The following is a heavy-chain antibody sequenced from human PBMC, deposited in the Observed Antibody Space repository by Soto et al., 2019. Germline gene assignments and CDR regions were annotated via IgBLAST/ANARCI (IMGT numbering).Heavy chain of an antibody. V-gene: IGHV4-34*01. CDR1: GGSFSGYY. Sequence: SQTLSLTCAVYGGSFSGYYWSWIRQPPGKGLEWIGEINHSGSTNYNPSLKSRVTISVDTSKNQFSRKLSSVTAADTAVYYCARGIVVVPAAMGGSTYYYYMDVWGKGTTVTVSS. D-gene: IGHD2-2*01. CDR2: INHSGST. J-gene: IGHJ6*03. CDR3: ARGIVVVPAAMGGSTYYYYMDV.